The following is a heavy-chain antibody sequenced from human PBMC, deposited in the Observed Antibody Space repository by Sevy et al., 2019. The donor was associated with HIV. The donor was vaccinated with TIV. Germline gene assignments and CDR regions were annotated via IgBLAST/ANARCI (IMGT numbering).Heavy chain of an antibody. J-gene: IGHJ6*03. Sequence: GGSLRLSCAASGFTFSSYDMHWVRQATGKGLEWVSAIGTAGDTYDPGSVTGRFTNSTENAKNSVYLQMNSRRSVETAVYYCARAQGSIAARFYYYYYMDVWGKGTTVTVSS. CDR3: ARAQGSIAARFYYYYYMDV. D-gene: IGHD6-6*01. V-gene: IGHV3-13*01. CDR2: IGTAGDT. CDR1: GFTFSSYD.